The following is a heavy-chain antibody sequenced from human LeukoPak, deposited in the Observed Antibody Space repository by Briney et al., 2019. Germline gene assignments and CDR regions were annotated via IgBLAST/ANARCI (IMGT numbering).Heavy chain of an antibody. Sequence: ASVKVSCKASGYTFTSYDINWVRQATGQGLEWMGWMNPNSGNTGYAQKFQGRVTMTRNTSINTAYMELSSLRSEDTAVYYCARATGIAAAAPDYWGQGTLVTVSS. CDR3: ARATGIAAAAPDY. CDR2: MNPNSGNT. V-gene: IGHV1-8*01. J-gene: IGHJ4*02. CDR1: GYTFTSYD. D-gene: IGHD6-13*01.